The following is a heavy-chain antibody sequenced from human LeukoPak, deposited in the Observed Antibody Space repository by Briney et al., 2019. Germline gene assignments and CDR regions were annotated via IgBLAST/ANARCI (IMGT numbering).Heavy chain of an antibody. CDR3: ARGQGAYAAIDY. D-gene: IGHD1-26*01. J-gene: IGHJ4*02. Sequence: PGRSLRLSCAASGFTFSSYGMHWVRQAPGKGLEWVAVISYDGSNKYYADSVKGRFTISRDNSKNTLYLQMNSLRAEDTAVYYCARGQGAYAAIDYWGQGTLVTVSS. CDR1: GFTFSSYG. V-gene: IGHV3-30*03. CDR2: ISYDGSNK.